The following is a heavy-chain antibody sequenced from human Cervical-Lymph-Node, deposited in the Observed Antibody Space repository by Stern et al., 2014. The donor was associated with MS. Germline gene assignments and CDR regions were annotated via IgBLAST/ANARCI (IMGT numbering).Heavy chain of an antibody. Sequence: EVQLVESGGGLVKPGGSLRLSCAASGFTFSSYSMNWVRKAPGKGLEWVASISSSSRYIYYADSVKGRFTISRDNAKNSLYLQMNSLRAEDTAVYYCARDQGDYYYYGMDVWGQGTTVTVSS. CDR3: ARDQGDYYYYGMDV. CDR1: GFTFSSYS. V-gene: IGHV3-21*01. D-gene: IGHD3-16*01. J-gene: IGHJ6*02. CDR2: ISSSSRYI.